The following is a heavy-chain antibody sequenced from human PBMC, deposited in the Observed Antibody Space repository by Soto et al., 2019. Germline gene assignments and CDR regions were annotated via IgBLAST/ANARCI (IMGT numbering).Heavy chain of an antibody. CDR1: GGSISSGDYY. D-gene: IGHD3-10*01. CDR2: IYYSGST. J-gene: IGHJ3*02. V-gene: IGHV4-30-4*01. CDR3: ARDFLRGRWFGELLSSAFDI. Sequence: SETLSLTCTVSGGSISSGDYYWSWIRQPPGKGLEWIGYIYYSGSTYYNPSLKSQVTVSVDTSKNQFSLKLGSVTAADTAVYYCARDFLRGRWFGELLSSAFDIWGQGTMVTVSS.